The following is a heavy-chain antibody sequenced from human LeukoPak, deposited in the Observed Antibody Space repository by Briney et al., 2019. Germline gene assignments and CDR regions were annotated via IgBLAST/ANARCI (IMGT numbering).Heavy chain of an antibody. Sequence: SETLSLTCTVPGGSISSYYWSWIRQPPGKGLEWIGYIYYSGSTNYNPSPKSRVTISVDTSKNQFSLKLSSVTAADTAVNYCARVEYSSSSGAFDIWGQGTMVTVSS. D-gene: IGHD6-6*01. J-gene: IGHJ3*02. CDR1: GGSISSYY. CDR2: IYYSGST. V-gene: IGHV4-59*01. CDR3: ARVEYSSSSGAFDI.